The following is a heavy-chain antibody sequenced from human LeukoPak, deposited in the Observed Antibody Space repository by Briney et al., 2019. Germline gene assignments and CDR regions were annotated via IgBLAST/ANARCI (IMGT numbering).Heavy chain of an antibody. J-gene: IGHJ3*02. CDR1: GYTLTELS. CDR2: FDPEDGET. CDR3: ATVNYYDSSGSDAFDI. D-gene: IGHD3-22*01. V-gene: IGHV1-24*01. Sequence: ASVKVSCKVSGYTLTELSMHWVRQAPGKGLEWMGGFDPEDGETIYAQKFQGRVTMTEDTSTDTAYMGLSSLRSEDTAVYYCATVNYYDSSGSDAFDIWGQGTMVTVSS.